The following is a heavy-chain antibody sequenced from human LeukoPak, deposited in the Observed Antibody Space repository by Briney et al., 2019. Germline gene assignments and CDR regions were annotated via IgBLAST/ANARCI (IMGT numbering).Heavy chain of an antibody. D-gene: IGHD1-1*01. CDR1: GGSISDYY. CDR2: IYYSGRT. J-gene: IGHJ4*02. V-gene: IGHV4-59*12. CDR3: ARVGPGSDFDY. Sequence: SETLSLTCTVSGGSISDYYWNWMRQPPGKGLEWIGYIYYSGRTNYNPSLKSRVSISVDTSKNQFSLKLSSVTAADTAVYYCARVGPGSDFDYWGQGTLVTVSS.